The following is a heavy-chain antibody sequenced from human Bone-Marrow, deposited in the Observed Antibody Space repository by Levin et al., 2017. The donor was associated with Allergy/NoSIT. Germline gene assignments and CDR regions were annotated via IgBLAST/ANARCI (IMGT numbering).Heavy chain of an antibody. D-gene: IGHD4-11*01. CDR2: ISPGDSDA. J-gene: IGHJ6*02. CDR3: ARHDYLYYRYGMGV. Sequence: GGSLRLSCQGSGSSFTNYWIGWVRQVPGKGLEWMGIISPGDSDARYNPSFEGLVTISADKSINTAYLQWRTLKASDTAMYYCARHDYLYYRYGMGVWGQGTPVTVS. V-gene: IGHV5-51*01. CDR1: GSSFTNYW.